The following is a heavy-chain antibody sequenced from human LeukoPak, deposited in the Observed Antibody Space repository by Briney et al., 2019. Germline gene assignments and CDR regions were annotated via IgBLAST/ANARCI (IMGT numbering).Heavy chain of an antibody. CDR3: ARDQRGSSSLDY. CDR1: AGSISTYY. CDR2: ISYSGST. Sequence: SETLSLTCSVSAGSISTYYWSWIRQPPGKGLEWIGYISYSGSTNYNPSLKSRATISVDTSKNQFSLKLTSVTAADTAVYYCARDQRGSSSLDYWGQGTLVTVSS. J-gene: IGHJ4*02. V-gene: IGHV4-59*01. D-gene: IGHD6-13*01.